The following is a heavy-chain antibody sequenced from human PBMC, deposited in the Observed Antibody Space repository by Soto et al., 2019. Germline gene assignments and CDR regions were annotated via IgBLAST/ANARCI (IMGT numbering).Heavy chain of an antibody. J-gene: IGHJ4*02. D-gene: IGHD4-4*01. Sequence: QVQLVESGGGVVQPGRSLRLSCAASGFTFSSYAMHWVRQAPGKGLEWVAVISYEGSNKYYADSVKGRFTISRDNSKNTLYLQMNSLRTEDRAVYYCARVLGGMATVPFDYWGQGALVTVSS. CDR2: ISYEGSNK. CDR1: GFTFSSYA. V-gene: IGHV3-30-3*01. CDR3: ARVLGGMATVPFDY.